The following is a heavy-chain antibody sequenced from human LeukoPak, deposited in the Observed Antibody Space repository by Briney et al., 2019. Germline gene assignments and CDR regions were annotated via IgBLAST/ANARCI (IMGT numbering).Heavy chain of an antibody. CDR1: GFTFNDYA. Sequence: GRSLRLSCTASGFTFNDYAMHWVRQVRGKSPEWLATISWNSGSIVYADYVKGRFTISRDNSGNSVFLLMNDLRPDDTAMYFCAKDTTMALAYYYMDVWGKGTRVSVSS. D-gene: IGHD1-1*01. J-gene: IGHJ6*03. V-gene: IGHV3-9*01. CDR3: AKDTTMALAYYYMDV. CDR2: ISWNSGSI.